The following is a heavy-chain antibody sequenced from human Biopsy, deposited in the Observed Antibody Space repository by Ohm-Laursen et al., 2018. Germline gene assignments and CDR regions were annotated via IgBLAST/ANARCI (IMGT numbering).Heavy chain of an antibody. J-gene: IGHJ4*02. V-gene: IGHV4-61*01. D-gene: IGHD6-19*01. Sequence: GTLSLTCTVSGDSLTSGPENWSWIRQSPGQGLEYIGFIYSGGNTNYNPSLKNRVTMSVDTSKNQFYLKLYSVTAADPAVYYCARGRRTSGWPYFDNWGQGALVIVSP. CDR2: IYSGGNT. CDR1: GDSLTSGPEN. CDR3: ARGRRTSGWPYFDN.